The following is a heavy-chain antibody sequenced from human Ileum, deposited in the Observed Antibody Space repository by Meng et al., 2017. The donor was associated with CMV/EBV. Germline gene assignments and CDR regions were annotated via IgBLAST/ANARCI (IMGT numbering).Heavy chain of an antibody. CDR2: IFHSGST. V-gene: IGHV4-4*02. CDR1: VDSISNNNW. J-gene: IGHJ5*01. Sequence: VSVDSISNNNWWSWVRQAPGKGLEWIGEIFHSGSTNYNPSLKSRVATSIDKSKNQFSLRVTSVTAADTAVYYCARQGNNNNYWFDFWGQGTLVTVSS. CDR3: ARQGNNNNYWFDF. D-gene: IGHD4-11*01.